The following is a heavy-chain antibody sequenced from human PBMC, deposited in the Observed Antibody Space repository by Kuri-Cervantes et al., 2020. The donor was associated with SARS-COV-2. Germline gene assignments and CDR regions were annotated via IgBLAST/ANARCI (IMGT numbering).Heavy chain of an antibody. CDR2: INPDSGDT. D-gene: IGHD1-26*01. J-gene: IGHJ4*02. CDR3: ARGAELELLGY. CDR1: GYTFTDYY. V-gene: IGHV1-2*02. Sequence: ASVKVSCKASGYTFTDYYIHWVRQAPGQGLEWMGWINPDSGDTNYAQKFQGRVTITADESTSTAYMELSSLRSEDTAVYYCARGAELELLGYWGQGTLVTVSS.